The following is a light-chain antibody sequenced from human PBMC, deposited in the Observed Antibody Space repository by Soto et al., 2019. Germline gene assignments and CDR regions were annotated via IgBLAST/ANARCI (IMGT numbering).Light chain of an antibody. CDR2: ATS. CDR3: QQYDNWPPP. J-gene: IGKJ5*01. CDR1: QRVSNN. Sequence: EIVMTQSPATLSVSPGERATLSCRASQRVSNNLAWYQQRPGRSPRLLIHATSTRDHGIPARFSGSGSGTELTLTISSLQSEDFAVYYCQQYDNWPPPFGQGTRLEIK. V-gene: IGKV3-15*01.